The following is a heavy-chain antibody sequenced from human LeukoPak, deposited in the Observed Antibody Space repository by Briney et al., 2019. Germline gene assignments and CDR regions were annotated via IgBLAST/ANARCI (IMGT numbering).Heavy chain of an antibody. D-gene: IGHD6-13*01. CDR2: IIPIFDTP. Sequence: SVKVSCKASGGTFNNYGINWVRQAPGQGLEWMGGIIPIFDTPYYAQNFQDRFTITADESTSTAYMELTSLRSDDTAVYYCARAGWGYSSSWDYYYYMDVWGKGTTVTVSS. J-gene: IGHJ6*03. CDR1: GGTFNNYG. V-gene: IGHV1-69*13. CDR3: ARAGWGYSSSWDYYYYMDV.